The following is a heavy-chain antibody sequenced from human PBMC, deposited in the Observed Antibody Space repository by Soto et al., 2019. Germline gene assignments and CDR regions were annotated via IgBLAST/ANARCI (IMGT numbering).Heavy chain of an antibody. Sequence: PSETLSLTCTVSGGSISSGGYYWSWIRQHPGKGLEWIGYSYYSGSTYYNPSLKSRVTISVDTSKNQFSLKLSAVHAADSGVFYCASDGLTTVATAAWGQGTLVTVSS. CDR1: GGSISSGGYY. CDR3: ASDGLTTVATAA. J-gene: IGHJ4*02. CDR2: SYYSGST. V-gene: IGHV4-31*03. D-gene: IGHD4-17*01.